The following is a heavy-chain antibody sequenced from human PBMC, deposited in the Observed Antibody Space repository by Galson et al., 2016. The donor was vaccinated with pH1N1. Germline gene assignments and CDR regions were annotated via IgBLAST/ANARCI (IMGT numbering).Heavy chain of an antibody. D-gene: IGHD4-23*01. CDR1: GLTFNNYA. J-gene: IGHJ3*01. CDR2: VSGSGGTT. Sequence: SLRLSCAGSGLTFNNYAMSWVRQAPGKGLEWISAVSGSGGTTYSADSVKGRFTISRDNSKNTLYLQMNSLRAEDTAVYYCARPGNYDGDRRGAFDLWGQGTMVTVSP. CDR3: ARPGNYDGDRRGAFDL. V-gene: IGHV3-23*01.